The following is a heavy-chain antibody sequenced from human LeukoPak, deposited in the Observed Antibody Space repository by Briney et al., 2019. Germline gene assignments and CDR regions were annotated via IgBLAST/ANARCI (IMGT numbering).Heavy chain of an antibody. CDR3: ARGAVRGGTNFDY. CDR2: AYYRSKWFI. J-gene: IGHJ4*02. CDR1: GDSVSGSPAV. D-gene: IGHD3-10*01. Sequence: SQTLSLTCAISGDSVSGSPAVWNWIRQSPSRGLEWLGRAYYRSKWFIDYALSVKGRITITPDTSRNQFSLQLNSVTAEDTAVYYCARGAVRGGTNFDYWGQGTLVTVSS. V-gene: IGHV6-1*01.